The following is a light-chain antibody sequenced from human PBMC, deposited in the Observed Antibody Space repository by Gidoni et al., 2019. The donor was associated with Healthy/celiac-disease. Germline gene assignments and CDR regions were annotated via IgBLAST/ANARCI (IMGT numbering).Light chain of an antibody. Sequence: DIVLTQSPGTLSLSPGERATLSCRASQSVISSYLAWYQHKPGQAPRLLIYVASSRAPGIPDMFSGSGSGTVFTLTISRLEPEDFAVYYCKQYGSSRTFGQGTKVEIK. CDR2: VAS. CDR1: QSVISSY. CDR3: KQYGSSRT. J-gene: IGKJ1*01. V-gene: IGKV3-20*01.